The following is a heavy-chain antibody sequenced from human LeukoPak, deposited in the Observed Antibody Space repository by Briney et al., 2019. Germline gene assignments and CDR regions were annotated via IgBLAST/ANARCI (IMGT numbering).Heavy chain of an antibody. Sequence: GGSLRLSCAAAGFTFSSYAMSWVRQAPGKGLEWVSAISVSASSTYYADSVKGRFTISRDNSKNTLYLQMNSLRADDTAVYYCAKEAVRDMAYDYWGQGTLVIVSS. J-gene: IGHJ4*02. D-gene: IGHD2-15*01. CDR3: AKEAVRDMAYDY. CDR1: GFTFSSYA. CDR2: ISVSASST. V-gene: IGHV3-23*01.